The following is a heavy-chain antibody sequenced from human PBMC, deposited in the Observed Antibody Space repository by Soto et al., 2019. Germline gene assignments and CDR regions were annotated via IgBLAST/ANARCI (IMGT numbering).Heavy chain of an antibody. D-gene: IGHD2-15*01. J-gene: IGHJ6*02. Sequence: PGGSLRLSCAASGFSVSDNSMNWVRQAPGKGLEWVSFINSDSVGGNTYYADFVKGRFTISRDNSKNTLYLQMNSLRAEDTAIYYCGRILRPRIDSYYYGVDVWGQGTTVTVSS. V-gene: IGHV3-53*01. CDR2: INSDSVGGNT. CDR1: GFSVSDNS. CDR3: GRILRPRIDSYYYGVDV.